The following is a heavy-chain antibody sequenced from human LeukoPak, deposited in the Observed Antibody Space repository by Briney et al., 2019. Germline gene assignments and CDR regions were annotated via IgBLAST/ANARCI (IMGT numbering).Heavy chain of an antibody. J-gene: IGHJ4*02. CDR1: GGSISSSSYY. CDR2: IYYSGST. D-gene: IGHD3-10*01. Sequence: SETLSLTCTVSGGSISSSSYYWGWIRQPPGKGLEWIGNIYYSGSTYYNLSLKSRVTISVDTSKNQFSLKLSSVTAADTAVFYCAIRYYYGSGSYDYWGQGTLVTVSS. CDR3: AIRYYYGSGSYDY. V-gene: IGHV4-39*01.